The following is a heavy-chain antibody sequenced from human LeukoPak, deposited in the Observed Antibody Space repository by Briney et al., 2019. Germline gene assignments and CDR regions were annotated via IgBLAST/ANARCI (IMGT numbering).Heavy chain of an antibody. CDR1: GFTFSSYG. CDR2: IWYDGSNK. Sequence: SGGSLRLSCAASGFTFSSYGMHWVRQAPGKGLEWVAVIWYDGSNKYYADSVKGRFTISRDNSKNTLYLQMNSLRAEDTAVYYCARDGDYYGSGTTTPYYFDYWGQGTLVTVSS. J-gene: IGHJ4*02. CDR3: ARDGDYYGSGTTTPYYFDY. D-gene: IGHD3-10*01. V-gene: IGHV3-33*01.